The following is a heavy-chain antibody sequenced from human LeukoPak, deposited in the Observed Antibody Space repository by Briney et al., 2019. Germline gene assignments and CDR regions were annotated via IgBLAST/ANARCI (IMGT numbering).Heavy chain of an antibody. J-gene: IGHJ4*02. CDR3: TDIGGSTL. D-gene: IGHD2-15*01. CDR1: GFIFSNAW. V-gene: IGHV3-15*01. Sequence: KPGGSLRLSCAASGFIFSNAWMSWVRQAPGKGLEWVCRIKSKTHGGTTDYAAPVKGRFTISGDDSKNTLYLQMNSLKTEDTAVYYCTDIGGSTLWGQGTLVTVSS. CDR2: IKSKTHGGTT.